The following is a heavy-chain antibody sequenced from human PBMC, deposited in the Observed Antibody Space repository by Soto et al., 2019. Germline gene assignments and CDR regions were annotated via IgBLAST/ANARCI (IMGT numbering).Heavy chain of an antibody. CDR3: ARGVLL. CDR1: GASISSGGYY. CDR2: MSYSGST. V-gene: IGHV4-31*03. D-gene: IGHD1-1*01. Sequence: QVQLQESGPGLVIPSQTLSLTCTVSGASISSGGYYWSWIRQHPGKGLEWIGYMSYSGSTYYNPSLKSRVTISVDTSKNQFSLRLNSVTAADTAVYHCARGVLLWGQGTLVTVSS. J-gene: IGHJ4*02.